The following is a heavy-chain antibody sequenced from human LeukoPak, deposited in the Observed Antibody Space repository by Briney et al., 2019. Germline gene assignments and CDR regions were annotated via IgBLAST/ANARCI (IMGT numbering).Heavy chain of an antibody. Sequence: SETLSLTCTVSGGSISSSSYYWGWIRQPPGKGLEWIGSIYYSGSTYYKPSLKSRVTISVDTSKNQFSLKLSSVTAADTAVYYCARGSWLGLDYWGQGTLVTVSS. CDR1: GGSISSSSYY. CDR3: ARGSWLGLDY. V-gene: IGHV4-39*07. D-gene: IGHD6-19*01. CDR2: IYYSGST. J-gene: IGHJ4*02.